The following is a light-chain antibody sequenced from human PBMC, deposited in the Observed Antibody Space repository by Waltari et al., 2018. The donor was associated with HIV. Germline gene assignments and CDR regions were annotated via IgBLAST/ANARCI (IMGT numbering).Light chain of an antibody. CDR3: AAWDDSLNGQVV. J-gene: IGLJ3*02. CDR2: NNN. V-gene: IGLV1-44*01. Sequence: QSVLTQPPPASGTPGQRVTISCSGTSSNLGTNTASWYQQVPGTSPKLLIYNNNQRPSGVPDRFSGSKSGTSASLAITGLQSEDEADYHCAAWDDSLNGQVVFGGGTKLTVL. CDR1: SSNLGTNT.